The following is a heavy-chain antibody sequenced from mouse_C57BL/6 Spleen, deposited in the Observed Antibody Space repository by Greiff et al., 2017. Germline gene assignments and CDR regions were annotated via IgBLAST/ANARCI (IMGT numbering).Heavy chain of an antibody. Sequence: DVKVEESGPALVKPSPTVSLTCTVTGYSITNGNHWWNWIRQVSGSKLEWIGYISSSGSTDSNPFLNSRISITRDASKTMLVLQLNSMTTEDIATYYCARGGNWDYFDYWGQGTTLTVSS. CDR1: GYSITNGNHW. J-gene: IGHJ2*01. V-gene: IGHV3-4*01. CDR3: ARGGNWDYFDY. CDR2: ISSSGST. D-gene: IGHD4-1*01.